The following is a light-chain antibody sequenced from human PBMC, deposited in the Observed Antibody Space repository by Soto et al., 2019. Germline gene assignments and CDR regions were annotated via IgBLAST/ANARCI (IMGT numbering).Light chain of an antibody. V-gene: IGKV1-9*01. J-gene: IGKJ3*01. CDR1: QGISSV. Sequence: IQLTQSPSSLSASVGDRVTITCRASQGISSVLAWYQQKPGKAPKLLIYGAATLQSGVPSRFSGSGSGTDFTLTICSRQPEDFRTYSCQQLNSFPISVGPGTKVDIK. CDR2: GAA. CDR3: QQLNSFPIS.